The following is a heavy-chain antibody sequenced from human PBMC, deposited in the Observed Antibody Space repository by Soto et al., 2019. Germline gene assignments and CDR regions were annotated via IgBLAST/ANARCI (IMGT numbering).Heavy chain of an antibody. J-gene: IGHJ5*01. CDR2: IIPIFGTA. D-gene: IGHD6-19*01. Sequence: SVKVSCKASGGTFSSYAISWVRQAPGQGLEWMGGIIPIFGTANYAQKFQGRVTITADESTSPAYMELSSLRSEDTAVYYCARDDRYSSGWFGYWGQGTLVTVSS. V-gene: IGHV1-69*13. CDR3: ARDDRYSSGWFGY. CDR1: GGTFSSYA.